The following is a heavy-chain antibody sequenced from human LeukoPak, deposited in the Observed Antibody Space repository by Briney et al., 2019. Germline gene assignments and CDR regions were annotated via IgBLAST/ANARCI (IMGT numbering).Heavy chain of an antibody. CDR1: GGSISSGDYY. V-gene: IGHV4-61*08. Sequence: SETLSLTCTVSGGSISSGDYYWSWIRQPPGKGLEWIGYIYYSGSTNYNPSLKSRVTISVDTSKNQFSLKLSSVTAADTAVYYCARGDTTVTTGDAFDIWGQGTMVTVSS. CDR3: ARGDTTVTTGDAFDI. CDR2: IYYSGST. D-gene: IGHD4-17*01. J-gene: IGHJ3*02.